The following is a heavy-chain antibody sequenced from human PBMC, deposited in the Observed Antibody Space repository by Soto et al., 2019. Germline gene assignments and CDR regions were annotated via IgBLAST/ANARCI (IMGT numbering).Heavy chain of an antibody. D-gene: IGHD3-16*01. Sequence: QVKLVQSGAEVKKPGASVKVSCKASGYTFTNYAIHWVRQAPGQRLEWMAWINVDNGCTKYSQKFQARVNISRDTSASTGYMDLSSLRSADTAVYYCARGDALSDYVVAYWGQGTLVTVSS. CDR3: ARGDALSDYVVAY. CDR1: GYTFTNYA. V-gene: IGHV1-3*01. CDR2: INVDNGCT. J-gene: IGHJ4*02.